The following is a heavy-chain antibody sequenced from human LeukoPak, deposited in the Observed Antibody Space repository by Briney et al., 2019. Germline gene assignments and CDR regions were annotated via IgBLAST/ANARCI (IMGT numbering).Heavy chain of an antibody. D-gene: IGHD3-16*01. CDR2: ISGNGDIT. CDR1: GFTFSSYA. Sequence: GGSLRLSCAASGFTFSSYAMSWVRQAPGKGLEWVSAISGNGDITYYTDSVKGRFTISRDNSKNTLYLQMNSLRAEGTAVYYCAKVTGGDMITYGGLDYWGQGTLVTVSS. CDR3: AKVTGGDMITYGGLDY. J-gene: IGHJ4*02. V-gene: IGHV3-23*01.